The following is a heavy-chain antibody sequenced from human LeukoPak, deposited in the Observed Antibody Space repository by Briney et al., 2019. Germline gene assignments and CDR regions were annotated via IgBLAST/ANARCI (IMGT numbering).Heavy chain of an antibody. CDR1: GFTFSSYA. V-gene: IGHV3-23*01. J-gene: IGHJ4*02. D-gene: IGHD3-22*01. CDR2: ISGSGGST. CDR3: AKDFLLTYDSSGSFDY. Sequence: GGSLRLSCAASGFTFSSYAMSWVRQAPGKGLEWVSAISGSGGSTYYADSVKGRFTISRDNSKNTLYLQMSSLRAEDTAVYYCAKDFLLTYDSSGSFDYWGQGTLVTVSS.